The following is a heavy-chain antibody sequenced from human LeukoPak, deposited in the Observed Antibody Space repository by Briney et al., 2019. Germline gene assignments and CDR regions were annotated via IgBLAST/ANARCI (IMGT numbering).Heavy chain of an antibody. CDR1: GGSISSYY. V-gene: IGHV4-59*01. J-gene: IGHJ6*02. Sequence: SETLSLTCTVSGGSISSYYWSWIRQPPGKGLERIGYIYYSGSTNYNPSPKSRVTISVDTSKNQFSLKLSSVTAADTAVYYCARDGVRGYSYGLMYYGMDVWGQGTTVTVSS. D-gene: IGHD5-18*01. CDR2: IYYSGST. CDR3: ARDGVRGYSYGLMYYGMDV.